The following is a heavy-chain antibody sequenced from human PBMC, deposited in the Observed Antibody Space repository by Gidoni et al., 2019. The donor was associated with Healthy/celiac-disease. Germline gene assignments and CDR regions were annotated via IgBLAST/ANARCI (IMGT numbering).Heavy chain of an antibody. CDR3: ARGMPPYYYGSGSYPQRYYGMDV. Sequence: QVQLQQWGAGLLKPSETLSLTCAVYGGSFSGYYWRWIRQPPGKGLEWIGEINHSGSTNYNPSLKSRVTISVDTSKNQFSLKLSSVTAADTAVYYCARGMPPYYYGSGSYPQRYYGMDVWGQGTTVKPSP. J-gene: IGHJ6*02. CDR2: INHSGST. D-gene: IGHD3-10*01. CDR1: GGSFSGYY. V-gene: IGHV4-34*01.